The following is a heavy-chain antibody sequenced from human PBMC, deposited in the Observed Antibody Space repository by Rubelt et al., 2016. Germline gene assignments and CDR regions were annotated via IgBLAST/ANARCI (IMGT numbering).Heavy chain of an antibody. D-gene: IGHD1-7*01. CDR3: ARDYNYNWNYD. CDR2: ISWNSGSI. J-gene: IGHJ4*02. Sequence: VQLVESGGGVVQPGRSLRLSCAASGFTFDDYAMHWVRQAPGKGLEWVSGISWNSGSIGYADSVKGRFNISRDNAKNSLYLQMNSLRAEDTAVYYCARDYNYNWNYDWGQGTLITVSS. CDR1: GFTFDDYA. V-gene: IGHV3-9*01.